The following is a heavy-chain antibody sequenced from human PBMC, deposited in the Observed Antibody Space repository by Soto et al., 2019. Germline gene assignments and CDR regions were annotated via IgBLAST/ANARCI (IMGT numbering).Heavy chain of an antibody. CDR2: ISGSGGST. D-gene: IGHD6-6*01. Sequence: GGSLRLSCAASGFTFSSYAMSWVRQAPGKGLEWVSAISGSGGSTYYADSVKGRLTISRDNSKNTLYLQMNSLRAEDTAVYYCAKLQDPLSVARRLPRDDYYYYMDVWGKGTTVTVSS. V-gene: IGHV3-23*01. CDR3: AKLQDPLSVARRLPRDDYYYYMDV. J-gene: IGHJ6*03. CDR1: GFTFSSYA.